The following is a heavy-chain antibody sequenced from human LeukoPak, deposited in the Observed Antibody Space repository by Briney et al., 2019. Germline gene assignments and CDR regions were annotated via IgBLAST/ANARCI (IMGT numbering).Heavy chain of an antibody. Sequence: PGGSLRLSCAASGFTFSSYGMHWVRQAPGKGLEWVAFIRYDGSNKYYADSVKGRFTISRDNAKNSLYLQMNSLRAEDTAVYYCARDRPEYNWNYVVETDDAFVIWGQGTMVTVSS. CDR3: ARDRPEYNWNYVVETDDAFVI. J-gene: IGHJ3*02. V-gene: IGHV3-30*02. CDR2: IRYDGSNK. D-gene: IGHD1-7*01. CDR1: GFTFSSYG.